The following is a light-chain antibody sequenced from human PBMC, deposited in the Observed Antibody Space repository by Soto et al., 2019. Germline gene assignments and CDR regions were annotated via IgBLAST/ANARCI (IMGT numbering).Light chain of an antibody. CDR1: SSNIGAGYD. Sequence: QSVLTQPPSVSGAPRHRVRLSCTGSSSNIGAGYDVHWYQQLPGTAPKLLIYGNNNRPSGVPDRFSGSKSGTSASLAITGLQAEDEAEYYCQSYDSGLGVFGGGTKVTVL. CDR2: GNN. V-gene: IGLV1-40*01. CDR3: QSYDSGLGV. J-gene: IGLJ2*01.